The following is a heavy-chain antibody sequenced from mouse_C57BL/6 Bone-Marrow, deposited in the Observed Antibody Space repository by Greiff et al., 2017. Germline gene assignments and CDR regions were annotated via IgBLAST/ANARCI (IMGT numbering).Heavy chain of an antibody. CDR1: DSEVFPIAY. Sequence: QVQLQQSGSELRSPGSSVKLSCKDFDSEVFPIAYMSWVRQKPGHGFEWIGGILPSIGRTIYGEKFEVKATLDADTLSNTAYLELNSLTSEDSAIYYCARPAQYGNYWYFDVWGTGTTVTVSS. J-gene: IGHJ1*03. CDR2: ILPSIGRT. V-gene: IGHV15-2*01. CDR3: ARPAQYGNYWYFDV. D-gene: IGHD2-1*01.